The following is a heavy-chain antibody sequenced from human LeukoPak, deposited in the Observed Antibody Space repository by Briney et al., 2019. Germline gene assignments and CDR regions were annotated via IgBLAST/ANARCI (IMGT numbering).Heavy chain of an antibody. V-gene: IGHV3-53*01. CDR2: IYSGGST. CDR1: GFTVSSNY. CDR3: AKDEGYDSSGSTFDY. J-gene: IGHJ4*02. D-gene: IGHD3-22*01. Sequence: GGSPRLSCAASGFTVSSNYMSWVRQAPGKGLEWVSVIYSGGSTYYADSVKGRFTISRDNSKNTLYLQMNSLRAEDTAVYYCAKDEGYDSSGSTFDYWGQGTLVTVSS.